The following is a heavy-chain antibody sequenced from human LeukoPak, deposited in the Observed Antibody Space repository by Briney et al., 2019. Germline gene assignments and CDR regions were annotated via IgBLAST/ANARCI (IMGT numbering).Heavy chain of an antibody. D-gene: IGHD3-10*01. CDR2: ISGSGGST. V-gene: IGHV3-23*01. Sequence: GGYLLLFCSASELTFSPSPISWVRQAPGQSLKRVSTISGSGGSTYYADSVKGRFTISRDNSKNTLYLQMNSLRAEDTAVYYGAKVWAAMVRGAIDYWGQGTLVTVSS. CDR1: ELTFSPSP. CDR3: AKVWAAMVRGAIDY. J-gene: IGHJ4*02.